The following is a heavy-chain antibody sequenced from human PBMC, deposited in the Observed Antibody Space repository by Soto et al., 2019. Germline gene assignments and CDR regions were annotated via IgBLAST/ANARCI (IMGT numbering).Heavy chain of an antibody. D-gene: IGHD6-19*01. CDR3: ARDRGSGWPHSRYYGMDV. Sequence: GGSLRLSCAASGFTFSSYAMHWVRQAPGKGLEWVAVISYDGSNKYYADSVKGRFTISRDNSKNTLYLQMNSLRAEDTAVYYCARDRGSGWPHSRYYGMDVWGQGTTVTVSS. CDR2: ISYDGSNK. CDR1: GFTFSSYA. J-gene: IGHJ6*02. V-gene: IGHV3-30-3*01.